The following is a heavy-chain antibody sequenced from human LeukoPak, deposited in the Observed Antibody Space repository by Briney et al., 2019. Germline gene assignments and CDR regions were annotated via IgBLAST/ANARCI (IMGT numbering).Heavy chain of an antibody. CDR3: ARGENLYYYGLGRKYYFDY. V-gene: IGHV4-34*01. J-gene: IGHJ4*02. Sequence: PSETLSLTCAVYGGSFSGYYWSWIRQPPGKGLEWIGEINHSGSTNYNPSLKSRVTISVDTSKNQFSLKLSSVTAADTAVYYCARGENLYYYGLGRKYYFDYWGQGTLVTVSS. D-gene: IGHD3-10*01. CDR1: GGSFSGYY. CDR2: INHSGST.